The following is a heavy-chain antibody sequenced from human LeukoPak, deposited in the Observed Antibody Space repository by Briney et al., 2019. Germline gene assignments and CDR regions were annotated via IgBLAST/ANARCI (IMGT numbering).Heavy chain of an antibody. CDR2: IIPILGIA. Sequence: ASVKVSCKASGGTFSSYAISWVRQAPGQGLEWMGRIIPILGIANYAQKFQGRVTITADKSTSTAYMELSSLRSEDTAVYYCASDILGYCSSTSCYDGGAFDIWGQGTMVTVSS. V-gene: IGHV1-69*04. J-gene: IGHJ3*02. D-gene: IGHD2-2*01. CDR1: GGTFSSYA. CDR3: ASDILGYCSSTSCYDGGAFDI.